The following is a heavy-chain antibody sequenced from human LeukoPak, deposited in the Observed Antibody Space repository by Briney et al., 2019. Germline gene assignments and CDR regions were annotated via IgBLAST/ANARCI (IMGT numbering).Heavy chain of an antibody. CDR2: ISPSGDET. Sequence: GGSLRLSCAASGFIFSRYGMSWVRQAPGSGLEWVSAISPSGDETFYANSVKGRFTISRDNSKNTLYLQMNNLRAEDKAVYYCPKPSREAYGDYCFSVWGQGTPVTVSS. D-gene: IGHD4-17*01. V-gene: IGHV3-23*01. J-gene: IGHJ4*02. CDR3: PKPSREAYGDYCFSV. CDR1: GFIFSRYG.